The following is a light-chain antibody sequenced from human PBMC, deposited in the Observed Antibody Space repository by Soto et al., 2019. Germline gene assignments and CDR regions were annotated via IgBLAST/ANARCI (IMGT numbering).Light chain of an antibody. CDR3: QQYNSYPVT. V-gene: IGKV1-5*01. J-gene: IGKJ1*01. Sequence: DIQMTQYHSTLSASVGDRVTITCRASQSIRSWLAWYQPKPGKDPKLLSYDASSLESGVPSRFSGSGSGKEVTLTISSLQPYDFATYYCQQYNSYPVTCGQGTKVEIK. CDR1: QSIRSW. CDR2: DAS.